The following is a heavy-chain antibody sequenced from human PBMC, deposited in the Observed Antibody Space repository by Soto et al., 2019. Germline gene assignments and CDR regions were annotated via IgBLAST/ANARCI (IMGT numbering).Heavy chain of an antibody. D-gene: IGHD3-16*01. CDR1: GGSFSSYA. CDR2: IIPISDTA. V-gene: IGHV1-69*06. Sequence: SVKVSCKASGGSFSSYAISWVRQAPGQGLEWMGGIIPISDTAHYAQNFQGRITMTADKSTNTAYMELSGLRSEDTALYYCATSLGGFLEYWRQGTRVTVSS. CDR3: ATSLGGFLEY. J-gene: IGHJ4*02.